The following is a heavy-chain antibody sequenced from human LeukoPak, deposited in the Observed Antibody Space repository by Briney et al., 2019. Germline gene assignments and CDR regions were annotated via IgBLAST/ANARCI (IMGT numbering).Heavy chain of an antibody. CDR1: GGSISSYY. CDR2: IYTSGST. V-gene: IGHV4-4*07. Sequence: SETLSLTCSVSGGSISSYYWSWIRQPAGKGLEWIGRIYTSGSTNYNPSLKSRVTISVDTSKNQFSLKLGSVTAADTAVYYCARLPYYYGSGSYYFDYWGQGTLVTVSS. CDR3: ARLPYYYGSGSYYFDY. D-gene: IGHD3-10*01. J-gene: IGHJ4*02.